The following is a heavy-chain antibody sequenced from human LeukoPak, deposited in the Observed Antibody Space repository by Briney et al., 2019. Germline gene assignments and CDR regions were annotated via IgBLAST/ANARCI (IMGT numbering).Heavy chain of an antibody. CDR1: GGTFSSNA. D-gene: IGHD1-26*01. CDR2: IMPILDTA. J-gene: IGHJ6*03. Sequence: SVKVSCKTFGGTFSSNAISWVRQAPGQGLEWRGGIMPILDTANYAQKFQGRVTITPNESTSTAYMELSSLRSEDTAVYYCAGSHRSYYYYYMDVWGKGATVTISS. CDR3: AGSHRSYYYYYMDV. V-gene: IGHV1-69*13.